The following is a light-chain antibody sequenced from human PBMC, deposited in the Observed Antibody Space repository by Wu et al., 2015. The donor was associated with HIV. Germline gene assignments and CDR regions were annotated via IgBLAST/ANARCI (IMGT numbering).Light chain of an antibody. V-gene: IGKV3-15*01. CDR2: DAS. J-gene: IGKJ2*03. Sequence: VMSQSPATLSVSPGERATLSCRASQRVSSNLAWYQQKPGQAPRLLIYDASTRATGIPARFSGSGSGTEFTLTISGLQSEDFAVYYCQQYNNWPPLYSFGQGTKLEIK. CDR1: QRVSSN. CDR3: QQYNNWPPLYS.